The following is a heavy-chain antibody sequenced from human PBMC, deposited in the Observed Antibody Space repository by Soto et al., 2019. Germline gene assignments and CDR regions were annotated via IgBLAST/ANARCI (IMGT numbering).Heavy chain of an antibody. J-gene: IGHJ4*02. CDR1: GFSFSSVW. CDR2: IKYDGSEE. V-gene: IGHV3-7*01. Sequence: GGSLRLSCVVSGFSFSSVWMTWVRQAPGKGLECVANIKYDGSEEYYVDSVKGRFTISRDNAKNSLYLQMNSLRDEDSAVYYCVTDLNWQGHWGQGTLVTISS. CDR3: VTDLNWQGH.